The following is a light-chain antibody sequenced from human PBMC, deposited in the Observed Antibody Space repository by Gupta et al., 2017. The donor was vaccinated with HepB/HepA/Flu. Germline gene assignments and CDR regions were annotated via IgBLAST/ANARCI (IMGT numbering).Light chain of an antibody. J-gene: IGLJ2*01. CDR2: DDT. V-gene: IGLV3-21*02. CDR1: SIGSKS. CDR3: QVWDFSSDHVI. Sequence: YVLAQPPSVSVAPGETATMTCGGDSIGSKSVHWYQQKPGQAPGLVVYDDTNRPSGIPQRFSGSNSGNTATLTISRVEAGDEADYFCQVWDFSSDHVIFGGGTKLTGL.